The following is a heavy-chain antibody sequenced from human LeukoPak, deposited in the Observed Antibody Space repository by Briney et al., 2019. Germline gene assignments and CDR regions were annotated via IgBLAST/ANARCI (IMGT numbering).Heavy chain of an antibody. J-gene: IGHJ4*02. CDR1: GFTFSNYA. CDR2: ISYDGSNK. D-gene: IGHD3-10*01. V-gene: IGHV3-30-3*01. Sequence: AGSLRFSCAASGFTFSNYALHWVHQAPGKGLESVAVISYDGSNKYYADSVKGRFTISRDNSKDTLYLQMNSLRAEDTAVYYCARERGWYRPFDYSGQGTQVTVSS. CDR3: ARERGWYRPFDY.